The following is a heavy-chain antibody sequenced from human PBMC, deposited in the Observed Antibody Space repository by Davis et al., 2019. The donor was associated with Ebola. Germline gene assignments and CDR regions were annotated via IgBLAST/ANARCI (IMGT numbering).Heavy chain of an antibody. CDR3: ARGWYRTGLDV. CDR2: TYYNSKWYN. D-gene: IGHD6-19*01. V-gene: IGHV6-1*01. J-gene: IGHJ6*02. CDR1: GDSVSGNNGA. Sequence: PSETLSLTCAISGDSVSGNNGAWNWIRQSPSRGLEWLGRTYYNSKWYNDYAVSVKSRTTINPDTSKNQLSLHLNSVTPEDTAIYYCARGWYRTGLDVWGQGTTVTVSS.